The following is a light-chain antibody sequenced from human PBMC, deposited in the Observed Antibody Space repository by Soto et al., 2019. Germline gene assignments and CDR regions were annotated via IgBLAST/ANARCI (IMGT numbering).Light chain of an antibody. CDR3: CSFAGSYTYL. J-gene: IGLJ1*01. V-gene: IGLV2-11*01. CDR2: DVS. Sequence: QSALTQPRSVSGSPGQSVTISCTGTSSDVGRYDYVSWYQQHPGKAPKLIIYDVSERPSGVPDRFSGSKFGNTASLTISGLQAEDEADYSCCSFAGSYTYLFGTGTKLTVL. CDR1: SSDVGRYDY.